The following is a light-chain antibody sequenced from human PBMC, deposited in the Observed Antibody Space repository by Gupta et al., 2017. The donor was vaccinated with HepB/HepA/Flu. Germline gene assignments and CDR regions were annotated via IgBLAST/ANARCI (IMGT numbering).Light chain of an antibody. V-gene: IGKV3-20*01. CDR2: GAS. Sequence: EIESPHSPATLSLSPGERATLSCRASQSVSSGYLAWYQQKPGQAPRLLIYGASSSATGIPDRFSGSGSGTDFTLTISRLEPEDFAVYYCQQYGSSPPWTFGQGTKVEIK. CDR1: QSVSSGY. CDR3: QQYGSSPPWT. J-gene: IGKJ1*01.